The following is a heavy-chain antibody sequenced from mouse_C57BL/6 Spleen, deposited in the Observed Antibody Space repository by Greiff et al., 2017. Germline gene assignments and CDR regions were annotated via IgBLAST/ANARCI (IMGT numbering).Heavy chain of an antibody. CDR1: GYTFTGYW. V-gene: IGHV1-9*01. D-gene: IGHD2-4*01. Sequence: QVQLQQSGAELMKPGASVKLSCKATGYTFTGYWIEWVKQRPGHGLVWIGEILPGSGSTNYNEKFKGKATFTADTSSNTAYSQLSSLTTEDSAIYYCATNAHDYDVVFFDYWGQGTTLTVSS. CDR2: ILPGSGST. J-gene: IGHJ2*01. CDR3: ATNAHDYDVVFFDY.